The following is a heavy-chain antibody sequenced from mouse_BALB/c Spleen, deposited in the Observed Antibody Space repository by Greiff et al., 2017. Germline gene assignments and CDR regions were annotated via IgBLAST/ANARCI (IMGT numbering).Heavy chain of an antibody. J-gene: IGHJ1*01. D-gene: IGHD1-1*01. V-gene: IGHV1-14*01. CDR1: GYTFTSYV. CDR2: INPYNDGT. Sequence: VQLQQSGPELVKPGASVKMSCKASGYTFTSYVMHWVKQKPGQGLEWIGYINPYNDGTKYNEKFKGKATLTSDKSSSTAYMELSSLTSEDSAVYYCARGGNYYGSSLSYWYFDVWGAGTTVTVSS. CDR3: ARGGNYYGSSLSYWYFDV.